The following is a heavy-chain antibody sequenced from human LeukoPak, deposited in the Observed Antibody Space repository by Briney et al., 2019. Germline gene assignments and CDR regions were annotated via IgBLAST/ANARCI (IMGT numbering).Heavy chain of an antibody. D-gene: IGHD3-9*01. CDR3: ATGRPLRYFDWLSPPMDV. Sequence: GASVKVSCKVSGYTLTDLSMHWVRQAPGKGLEWMGGFDPEDGETIYAQKFQGRVTMTEDTSTDTAYMELSSLRSEDTAVYYCATGRPLRYFDWLSPPMDVWGQGTTVTVSS. CDR2: FDPEDGET. CDR1: GYTLTDLS. J-gene: IGHJ6*02. V-gene: IGHV1-24*01.